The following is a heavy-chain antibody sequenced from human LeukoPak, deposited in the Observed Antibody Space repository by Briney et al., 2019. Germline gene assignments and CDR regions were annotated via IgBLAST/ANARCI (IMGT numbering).Heavy chain of an antibody. Sequence: GGSLRLSCAASGFTFSSYVMHWVRQAPGKGLEWVALISYDGSNKYHAESVKGRFTISRDNSKNTLYLQMNSLRAEDTAVYYCAKGRIVVVTEIDYWGQGTLVTVSS. V-gene: IGHV3-30*18. CDR2: ISYDGSNK. CDR1: GFTFSSYV. CDR3: AKGRIVVVTEIDY. D-gene: IGHD3-22*01. J-gene: IGHJ4*02.